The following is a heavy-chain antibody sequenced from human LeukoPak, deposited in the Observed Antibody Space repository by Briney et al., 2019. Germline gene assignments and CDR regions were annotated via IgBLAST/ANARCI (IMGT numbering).Heavy chain of an antibody. Sequence: ASVKVSCKASGYTFTGYYMHWVRQAPGQGLEWMGWINPNSGGTNYAQKFQGRVTTTRDTSISTAYMELSRLRSDDTAVYYCARGSRITIFGVVIIDYWGQGTLVTVSS. V-gene: IGHV1-2*02. D-gene: IGHD3-3*01. J-gene: IGHJ4*02. CDR1: GYTFTGYY. CDR3: ARGSRITIFGVVIIDY. CDR2: INPNSGGT.